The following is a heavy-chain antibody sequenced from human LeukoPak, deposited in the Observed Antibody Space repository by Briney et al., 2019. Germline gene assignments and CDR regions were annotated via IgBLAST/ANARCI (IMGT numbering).Heavy chain of an antibody. V-gene: IGHV4-39*01. J-gene: IGHJ4*02. CDR3: ARQTKSYDILTGYSGAYFHY. CDR2: IFYGGST. CDR1: GSSISDSSYY. Sequence: SATLSRTCTVSGSSISDSSYYRGWVRQPPGKGLEWIGSIFYGGSTHYNPSLKSRVTISVDTSKNQFSLKLTSVTAADTAIYYCARQTKSYDILTGYSGAYFHYWGQGTLVTVSS. D-gene: IGHD3-9*01.